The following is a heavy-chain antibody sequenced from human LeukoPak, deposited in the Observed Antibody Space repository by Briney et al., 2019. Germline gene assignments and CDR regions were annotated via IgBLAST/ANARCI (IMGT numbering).Heavy chain of an antibody. J-gene: IGHJ4*02. V-gene: IGHV1-2*02. CDR1: GYTFTGYY. CDR3: ARPGIAVAGQRGYFDY. CDR2: INPNSGGT. D-gene: IGHD6-19*01. Sequence: ASVKVSCKASGYTFTGYYMHWVRQAPGQGLEWMGWINPNSGGTNYAQKFQGRVTMTRDTSISTAYMELSRLRSDDTAVYYCARPGIAVAGQRGYFDYWGRGTLVTVSS.